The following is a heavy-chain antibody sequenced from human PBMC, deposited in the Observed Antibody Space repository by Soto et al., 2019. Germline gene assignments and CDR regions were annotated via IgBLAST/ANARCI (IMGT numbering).Heavy chain of an antibody. D-gene: IGHD6-13*01. CDR1: GGSISSSSYY. J-gene: IGHJ6*02. V-gene: IGHV4-39*01. CDR3: ARQEGGAHSSSFGIYYYYGMDV. CDR2: IYYSGST. Sequence: SETLSLTCTVSGGSISSSSYYWGWIRQPPGKGLEWIGSIYYSGSTYYNPSLKSRVTISVDTSKNQFSLKLSSVTAADTAVYYCARQEGGAHSSSFGIYYYYGMDVWGQGTTVTVSS.